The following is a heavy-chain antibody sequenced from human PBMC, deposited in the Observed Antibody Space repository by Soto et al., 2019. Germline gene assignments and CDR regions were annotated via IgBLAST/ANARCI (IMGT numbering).Heavy chain of an antibody. CDR3: ARDSTGTFDY. Sequence: GVSLRLSCAASGFTVSSNYMSWVRQAPGKGLEWVSVIYSGGSTYYADSVKGRFTISRDNSKNTLYLQMNSLRAEDTAVYYCARDSTGTFDYWGQGTLVTVSS. CDR2: IYSGGST. V-gene: IGHV3-53*01. CDR1: GFTVSSNY. D-gene: IGHD1-1*01. J-gene: IGHJ4*02.